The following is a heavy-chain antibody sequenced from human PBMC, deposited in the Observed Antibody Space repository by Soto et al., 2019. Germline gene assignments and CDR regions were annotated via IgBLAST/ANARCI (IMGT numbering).Heavy chain of an antibody. V-gene: IGHV3-21*01. CDR3: AREVRKRIAAHNWFDH. J-gene: IGHJ5*02. Sequence: ESGGGLVKPGGSLRLSCAASGFTLSSYSMNWVRQAPGKGLEWVSSISSSSSYIYYADSVKGRFTISRDNAKNSLYLQMNSQRAEDTAVYYCAREVRKRIAAHNWFDHWGQGTLVTVSS. CDR1: GFTLSSYS. CDR2: ISSSSSYI. D-gene: IGHD6-13*01.